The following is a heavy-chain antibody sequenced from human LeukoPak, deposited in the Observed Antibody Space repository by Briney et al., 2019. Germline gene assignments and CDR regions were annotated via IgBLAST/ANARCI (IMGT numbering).Heavy chain of an antibody. V-gene: IGHV1-2*02. Sequence: GASVKVSCKASGYTFTSYDINWVRQATGQGLEWMGWINPNSGGTNYAQKFQGRVTMTRDTSISTAYMELSRLRSEDTAVYYCATGYGDYGWGQGTLVTVSS. CDR2: INPNSGGT. CDR3: ATGYGDYG. D-gene: IGHD4-17*01. J-gene: IGHJ4*02. CDR1: GYTFTSYD.